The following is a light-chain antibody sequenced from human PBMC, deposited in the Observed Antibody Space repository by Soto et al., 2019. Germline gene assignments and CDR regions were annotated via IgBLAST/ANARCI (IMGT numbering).Light chain of an antibody. V-gene: IGKV3-20*01. Sequence: ESLLTQSPGTLSLSPGERATLSCWASQSVSSNYLAWYQQKPGKAPRLLIYGASNRATGIPDRLSGSGSGTDFTLTIRRLEPEDFAVYYCQQYGSSGTFGQGTKVDIK. CDR3: QQYGSSGT. CDR2: GAS. CDR1: QSVSSNY. J-gene: IGKJ1*01.